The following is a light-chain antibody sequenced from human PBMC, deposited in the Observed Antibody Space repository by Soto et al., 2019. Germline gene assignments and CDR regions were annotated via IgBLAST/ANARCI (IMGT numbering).Light chain of an antibody. CDR1: SSNIGAGYD. CDR3: QSYDSSLSGYV. Sequence: QSVLTQPPSVSGAPGQRVTISCAGSSSNIGAGYDVHWYQQLPGTAPKLLIYANNNRPSGVPDRFSGSKSGTSASLAITGLQAEDEADYYCQSYDSSLSGYVFGIGTKLTV. V-gene: IGLV1-40*01. J-gene: IGLJ1*01. CDR2: ANN.